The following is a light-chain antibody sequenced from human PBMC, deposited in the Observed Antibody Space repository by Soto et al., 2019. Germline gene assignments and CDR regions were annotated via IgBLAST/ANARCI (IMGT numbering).Light chain of an antibody. J-gene: IGLJ1*01. V-gene: IGLV2-23*01. Sequence: QSALTQPASVSGSPGQSITISCTGTSSDVGSYNLVSWYQHHPGKAPKLMIYEGSKRPSGVSDRFSGSKSGNTASLTISGLQAEDEADYYCCSYAGSRTDVFGTGTKLTVL. CDR1: SSDVGSYNL. CDR2: EGS. CDR3: CSYAGSRTDV.